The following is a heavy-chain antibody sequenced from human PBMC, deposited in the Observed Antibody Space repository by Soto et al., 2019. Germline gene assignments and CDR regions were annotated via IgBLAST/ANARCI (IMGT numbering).Heavy chain of an antibody. CDR3: AKDRWQDLHPFDY. J-gene: IGHJ4*02. V-gene: IGHV3-23*01. D-gene: IGHD6-13*01. Sequence: GGSLRLSCAASGFTFSIYDMSWVRQAPGKGLEWVSAISGGGSSTYYADSVKGRFTISRDNSKNTLYVQMHSLRVEDTAVYYCAKDRWQDLHPFDYWGQGTLVTVAS. CDR1: GFTFSIYD. CDR2: ISGGGSST.